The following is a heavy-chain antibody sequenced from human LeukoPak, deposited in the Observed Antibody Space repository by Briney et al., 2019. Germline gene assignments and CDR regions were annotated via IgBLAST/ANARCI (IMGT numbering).Heavy chain of an antibody. CDR3: AKGLDWELGMDV. D-gene: IGHD1-26*01. Sequence: PGGSLRLSCAASGFTFSSYGMHWVRQAPGKGLEWVAVISYDGSNKYYADSVKGRFTISRDNSKNTLYLQMNSLRAEDTAVYYCAKGLDWELGMDVWGQGTTVTVSS. CDR1: GFTFSSYG. V-gene: IGHV3-30*18. J-gene: IGHJ6*02. CDR2: ISYDGSNK.